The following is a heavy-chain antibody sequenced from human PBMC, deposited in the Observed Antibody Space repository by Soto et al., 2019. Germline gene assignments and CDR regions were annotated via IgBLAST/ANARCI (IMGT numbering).Heavy chain of an antibody. CDR3: ARLTPVGYCSSTRCAGFDP. J-gene: IGHJ5*02. V-gene: IGHV4-59*08. CDR1: GGSISSYY. CDR2: IYYSGST. Sequence: SETLSLTCTVSGGSISSYYWSWIRQPPGKGLEWIGYIYYSGSTNYNPSLKSRVTISVDTSRNQFSLKLSSVTAADTAVYYCARLTPVGYCSSTRCAGFDPWGQGTLVTVSS. D-gene: IGHD2-2*01.